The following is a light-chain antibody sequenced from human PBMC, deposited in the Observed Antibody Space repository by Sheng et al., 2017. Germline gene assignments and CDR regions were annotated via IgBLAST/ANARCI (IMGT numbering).Light chain of an antibody. CDR1: QSVSSS. CDR2: GAS. CDR3: QQHNDWPRT. Sequence: EIVMTQSPATLSVSPGERATLSCRASQSVSSSFLAWYQQKPGQAPRLLVYGASNRATGIPARFSGSESGAELTLTISSLQSEDFAVYFCQQHNDWPRTFGQGTKVEVK. J-gene: IGKJ1*01. V-gene: IGKV3-15*01.